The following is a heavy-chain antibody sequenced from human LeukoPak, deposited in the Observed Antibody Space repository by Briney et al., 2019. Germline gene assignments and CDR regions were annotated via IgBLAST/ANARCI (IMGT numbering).Heavy chain of an antibody. CDR1: GFSFSSYT. V-gene: IGHV3-21*01. D-gene: IGHD2-21*02. J-gene: IGHJ4*02. CDR2: ISSSSSYI. CDR3: ARGCGGDCYSTRQIDY. Sequence: GGSLRLSCAASGFSFSSYTMNWVRQAPGKGLEWVSSISSSSSYIYYADSVKGRFTISRDNAKNSLYLQMNSLRAEDTAVYYCARGCGGDCYSTRQIDYWGQGTLVTVSS.